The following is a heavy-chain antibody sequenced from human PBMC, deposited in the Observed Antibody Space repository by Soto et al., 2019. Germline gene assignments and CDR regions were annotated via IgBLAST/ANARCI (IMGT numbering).Heavy chain of an antibody. D-gene: IGHD2-21*02. J-gene: IGHJ4*02. CDR3: ARDRSRVVTAFDS. V-gene: IGHV3-11*06. CDR1: GFTFGDYY. Sequence: QVQLVESGGGLVKPGGSLRLSCAASGFTFGDYYLNWIRQAPGKRLEWISYISSSSSYTNYADSVKGRFTISRDNAKNTLYLEMKSLRADYTAVYYCARDRSRVVTAFDSWGRGTLVTVSS. CDR2: ISSSSSYT.